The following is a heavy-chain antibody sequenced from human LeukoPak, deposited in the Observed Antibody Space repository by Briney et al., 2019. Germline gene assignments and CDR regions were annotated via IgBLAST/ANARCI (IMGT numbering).Heavy chain of an antibody. CDR3: AREEVVAGNPVTNWFDP. D-gene: IGHD6-19*01. CDR1: GYTFTGYY. V-gene: IGHV1-2*02. CDR2: INPNSGGT. Sequence: ASVKVSCKASGYTFTGYYMLWVRQAPGQGLEWMGWINPNSGGTNYAQKFQGRVTMTRDTSISTAYMELSRLRSDDTAVYYCAREEVVAGNPVTNWFDPWGQGTLVTVSS. J-gene: IGHJ5*02.